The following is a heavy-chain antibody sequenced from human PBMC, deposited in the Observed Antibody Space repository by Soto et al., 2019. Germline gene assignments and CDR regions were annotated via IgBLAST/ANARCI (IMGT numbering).Heavy chain of an antibody. CDR1: GGYISSYY. CDR3: ARWGVATIKPGDY. CDR2: IYYSGST. J-gene: IGHJ4*02. D-gene: IGHD5-12*01. V-gene: IGHV4-59*12. Sequence: PSETLSLTCTVSGGYISSYYWSWIRQPPGKGLEWIGYIYYSGSTNYNPSLKSRVTISVDTSKNQFSLKLSSVTAADTAVYYCARWGVATIKPGDYWGQGTLVTVSS.